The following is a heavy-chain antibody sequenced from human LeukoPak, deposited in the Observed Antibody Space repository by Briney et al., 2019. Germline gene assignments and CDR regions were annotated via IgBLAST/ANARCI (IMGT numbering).Heavy chain of an antibody. J-gene: IGHJ3*02. CDR2: IYYSGST. CDR1: GGSINGYY. Sequence: SETLSLTCTVSGGSINGYYWSWIRQPPWKGLEWIGYIYYSGSTNYNPSLKSRVTISVDTSKNQFSLKLSSVTAADTAVYYCAKGSSTTHAFDIWGQGTMVTVSS. D-gene: IGHD2-2*01. V-gene: IGHV4-59*01. CDR3: AKGSSTTHAFDI.